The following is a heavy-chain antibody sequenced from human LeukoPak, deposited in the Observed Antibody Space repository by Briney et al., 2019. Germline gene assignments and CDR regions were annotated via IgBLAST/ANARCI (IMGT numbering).Heavy chain of an antibody. J-gene: IGHJ4*02. CDR3: ARQATILVYFDY. D-gene: IGHD5-12*01. CDR2: INHSGST. Sequence: SETLSLTCAVYGGSFSGYYWSWIRQPPGKGLEWIGEINHSGSTNYNPSLKSRVTISVDKSKNQFSLKLSSVTAADTAVYYCARQATILVYFDYWGQGTLVTVSS. V-gene: IGHV4-34*01. CDR1: GGSFSGYY.